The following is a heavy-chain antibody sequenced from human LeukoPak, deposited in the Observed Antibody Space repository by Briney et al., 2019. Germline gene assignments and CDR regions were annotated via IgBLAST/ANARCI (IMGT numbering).Heavy chain of an antibody. CDR1: GGSFSGYY. CDR3: ARARDSSGWYSLAFDY. D-gene: IGHD6-19*01. V-gene: IGHV4-34*01. Sequence: TSSETLSLTCAVYGGSFSGYYWSWIRQPPGKGLEWIGEINHSGSTNYNPSLKSRVTISVDTSKNQFSLKLSSVTAADTAVYYCARARDSSGWYSLAFDYWGQGTLVTVSS. CDR2: INHSGST. J-gene: IGHJ4*02.